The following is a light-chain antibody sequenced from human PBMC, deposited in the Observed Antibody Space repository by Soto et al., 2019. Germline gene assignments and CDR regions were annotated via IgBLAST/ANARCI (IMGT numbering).Light chain of an antibody. Sequence: QSALTQPASVSGSPGQSIAISCTGSSSDVGIYNYVSWYQQHPGKVPKLIIYEVTNRPSGVSNRFSGSKSGNTASLTISGLQAEDEADYYCSSYTTRSTYVVLGGGTKLTVL. CDR2: EVT. CDR1: SSDVGIYNY. V-gene: IGLV2-14*01. CDR3: SSYTTRSTYVV. J-gene: IGLJ2*01.